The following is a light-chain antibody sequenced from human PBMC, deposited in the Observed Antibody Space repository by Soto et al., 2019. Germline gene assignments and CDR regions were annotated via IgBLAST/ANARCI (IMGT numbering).Light chain of an antibody. J-gene: IGLJ1*01. CDR2: EGS. Sequence: QSVRNQPASVSGSPGQSITISCTGTSSDVGSYNLVSWYQQHPGKAPKLMIYEGSKRPSGVSNRFSGSKSGNTASLTISGLQAEDEADYYCCSYAGSSVFGTGTKVTVL. CDR1: SSDVGSYNL. CDR3: CSYAGSSV. V-gene: IGLV2-23*01.